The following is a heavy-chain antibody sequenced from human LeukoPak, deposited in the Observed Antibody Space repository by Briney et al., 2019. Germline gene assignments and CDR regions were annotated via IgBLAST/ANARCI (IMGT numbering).Heavy chain of an antibody. CDR3: ARASGDILTGYSSYFDY. Sequence: ASVKVSCKASGYTFTGYYMHWVRQAPGQGLEWMGWINPNSGGTNYAQKFQGRATMTRDTSISTAYMELSRLRSDDTAVYYCARASGDILTGYSSYFDYWGQGTLVTVSS. J-gene: IGHJ4*02. CDR2: INPNSGGT. D-gene: IGHD3-9*01. CDR1: GYTFTGYY. V-gene: IGHV1-2*02.